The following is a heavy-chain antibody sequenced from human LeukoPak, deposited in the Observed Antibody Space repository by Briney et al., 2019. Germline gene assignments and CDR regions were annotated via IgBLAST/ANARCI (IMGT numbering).Heavy chain of an antibody. D-gene: IGHD3-22*01. J-gene: IGHJ4*02. CDR2: INWNGGST. CDR3: ARESYYDSSGYYREDY. V-gene: IGHV3-20*04. CDR1: GFTFSSYS. Sequence: PGGSLRLSCAASGFTFSSYSMNWVRQAPGKGLEWVSGINWNGGSTGYADSVKGRFTISRDNAKNSLYLQMNSLRAEDTALYYCARESYYDSSGYYREDYWGQGTLVTVSS.